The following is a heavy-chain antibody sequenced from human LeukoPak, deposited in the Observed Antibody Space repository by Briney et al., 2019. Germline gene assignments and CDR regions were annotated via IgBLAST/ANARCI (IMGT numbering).Heavy chain of an antibody. V-gene: IGHV3-23*01. CDR1: GFTFSSYA. J-gene: IGHJ4*02. CDR2: ISDSGGST. Sequence: GGSLRLSCAASGFTFSSYAMSWVRQASGKGLEWVSTISDSGGSTLYADSVKGWFTISRDNSKNTLYLQMNSLRAEDTAVYYCASPRTTYCSSSSCGVGFDYWGQGTLVTVSS. D-gene: IGHD2-2*01. CDR3: ASPRTTYCSSSSCGVGFDY.